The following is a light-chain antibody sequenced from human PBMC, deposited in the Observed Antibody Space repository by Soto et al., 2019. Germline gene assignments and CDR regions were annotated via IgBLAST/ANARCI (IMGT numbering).Light chain of an antibody. CDR2: GAS. J-gene: IGKJ5*01. CDR1: QSVSTN. V-gene: IGKV3-15*01. Sequence: EIVMTQSPATLSVPPGERATLSCRASQSVSTNFAWYQQRPGQAPRLLFYGASIRATAVPARFTASGSGTEFTLTISCLQSEDFATYYCQQYYSYLITFGQGTRLEIK. CDR3: QQYYSYLIT.